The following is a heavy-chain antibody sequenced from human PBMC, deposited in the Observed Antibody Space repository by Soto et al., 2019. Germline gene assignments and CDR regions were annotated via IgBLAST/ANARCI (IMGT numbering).Heavy chain of an antibody. CDR1: GFSLSTSGMC. CDR2: IDWDDDK. CDR3: ARTKSGAVADPDYYYYMDV. J-gene: IGHJ6*03. Sequence: SGPTLVNPTQTLTLTCTFSGFSLSTSGMCVSWIRQPPGKALEWLARIDWDDDKYYSTSLKTRLTISKDTSKNQVVLTMTNMDPVDTATYYCARTKSGAVADPDYYYYMDVWGKGTTVTVSS. D-gene: IGHD6-19*01. V-gene: IGHV2-70*11.